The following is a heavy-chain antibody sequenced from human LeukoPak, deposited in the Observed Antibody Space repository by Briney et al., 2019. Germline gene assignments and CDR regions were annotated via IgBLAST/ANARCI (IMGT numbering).Heavy chain of an antibody. CDR3: ARVGGTHPYYYYYMDV. V-gene: IGHV4-59*01. CDR2: IYYSGST. CDR1: GRSISSYY. J-gene: IGHJ6*03. Sequence: SETLSLTCTVSGRSISSYYWSWIRQPPGKGLEWIGYIYYSGSTNYNPSLKSRVTISVDTSKNQFSLKLRSVTAADTAVYFCARVGGTHPYYYYYMDVWGNGTTVTVSS. D-gene: IGHD1-1*01.